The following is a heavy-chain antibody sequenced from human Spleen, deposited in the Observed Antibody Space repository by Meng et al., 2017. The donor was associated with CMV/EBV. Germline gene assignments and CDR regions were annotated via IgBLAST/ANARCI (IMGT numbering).Heavy chain of an antibody. V-gene: IGHV3-23*01. CDR3: AKVPAVWSGYYTEDY. J-gene: IGHJ4*02. D-gene: IGHD3-3*01. Sequence: GGSLRLSCAASGFTVSSYAMSWVRQAPGKGLEWVSAISGSGGSTYYADSVKGRFTISRDNSKNTLYLQMNSLRAEDTAVYYCAKVPAVWSGYYTEDYWGQGTRVTVSS. CDR2: ISGSGGST. CDR1: GFTVSSYA.